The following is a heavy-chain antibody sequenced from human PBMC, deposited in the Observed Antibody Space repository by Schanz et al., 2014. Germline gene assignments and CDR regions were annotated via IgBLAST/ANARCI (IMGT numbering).Heavy chain of an antibody. CDR3: ARRRTFDY. CDR2: INPNSGTT. CDR1: GYTFTGYY. Sequence: QVQLVQSGAEVKKPGSSVKVSCKASGYTFTGYYMHWVRQAPGQGLEWMGWINPNSGTTNYAQKFQGWVTMTRDTSISPPYIELHILTSEDTAVYYCARRRTFDYWGQGTLVTGSS. J-gene: IGHJ4*02. V-gene: IGHV1-2*04.